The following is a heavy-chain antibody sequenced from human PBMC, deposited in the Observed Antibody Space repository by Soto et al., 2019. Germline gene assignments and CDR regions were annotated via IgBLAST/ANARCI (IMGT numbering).Heavy chain of an antibody. CDR3: ARDLAAGQQSDAFDI. V-gene: IGHV3-7*01. CDR1: GFTFSSYW. J-gene: IGHJ3*02. D-gene: IGHD6-13*01. Sequence: PGGSLRLSCAASGFTFSSYWMSWVRQAPGKGLEWVANIKQDGSEKYYVDSVKGRFTISRDNAKNSLYLQMNSLRAEDTAVYYCARDLAAGQQSDAFDIWGQGTMVTVSS. CDR2: IKQDGSEK.